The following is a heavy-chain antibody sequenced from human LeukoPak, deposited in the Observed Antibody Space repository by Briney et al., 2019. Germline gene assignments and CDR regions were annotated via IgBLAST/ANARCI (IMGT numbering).Heavy chain of an antibody. V-gene: IGHV4-59*10. D-gene: IGHD6-19*01. CDR3: ARDQTGWYVSSY. Sequence: SETLSLTCAVYGGSFSGYYWSWIRQPPGKGLEWIGRIYTSGSTNYNPSLKSRVTMSVDTSKNQFSLKLSSVTAADTAVYYCARDQTGWYVSSYWSQGTLVTVSS. J-gene: IGHJ4*02. CDR2: IYTSGST. CDR1: GGSFSGYY.